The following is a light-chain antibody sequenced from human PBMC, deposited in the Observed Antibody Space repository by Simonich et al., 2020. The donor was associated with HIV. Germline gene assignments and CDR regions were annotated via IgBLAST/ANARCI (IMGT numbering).Light chain of an antibody. CDR1: QDITNY. V-gene: IGKV1-33*01. J-gene: IGKJ1*01. Sequence: DIQMTQSPSSLPASVGDRVTITCQASQDITNYLNWYQQKPGKAPKLLIYGASNLETGVPSRFNGTGCGTDFTCTINSLQPEDIATYYCQQYDNLPWTFGRGTKVEIK. CDR3: QQYDNLPWT. CDR2: GAS.